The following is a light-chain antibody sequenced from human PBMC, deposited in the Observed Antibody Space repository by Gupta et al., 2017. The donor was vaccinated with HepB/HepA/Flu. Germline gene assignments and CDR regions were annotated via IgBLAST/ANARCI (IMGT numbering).Light chain of an antibody. Sequence: QSSLTQPASVSGSPGQSITISCPGTSSDVGTYNYVSWYQQHPGKAPKLMISDVSNRPSGVSNRVSGSKSGNTVSLTISGLQAEDEADYYCRSYTSSSTLVFGGGTKLTVL. V-gene: IGLV2-14*01. CDR2: DVS. J-gene: IGLJ2*01. CDR1: SSDVGTYNY. CDR3: RSYTSSSTLV.